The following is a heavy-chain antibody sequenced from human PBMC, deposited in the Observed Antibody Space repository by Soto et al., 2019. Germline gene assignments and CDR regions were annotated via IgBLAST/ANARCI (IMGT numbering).Heavy chain of an antibody. CDR2: ISSSSSYI. V-gene: IGHV3-21*01. J-gene: IGHJ2*01. Sequence: EVQLVESGGGLVKPGGSLRLSCAASGFTFSSYSMNWVRQAPGTGLEWVSSISSSSSYIYYADSVKGRFTISRDNAKNSLDLQMNSLRAEDTAVYYCARNVVRGVIISLWYFDLWGRGTLVTVSS. CDR1: GFTFSSYS. CDR3: ARNVVRGVIISLWYFDL. D-gene: IGHD3-10*01.